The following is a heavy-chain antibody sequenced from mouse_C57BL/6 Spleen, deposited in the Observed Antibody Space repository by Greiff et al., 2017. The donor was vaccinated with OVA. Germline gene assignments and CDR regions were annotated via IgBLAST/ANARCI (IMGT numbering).Heavy chain of an antibody. D-gene: IGHD2-3*01. V-gene: IGHV1-39*01. CDR2: INPNYGTT. Sequence: VQLQQSGPELVKPGASVKISCKASGYSFTDYDMNWVKQSNGKSLEWIGVINPNYGTTSYNQKFKGKATLTVDQSSSTAYMQLNSLTSEDSAVYYCARSYDGPLRDAMDYWGQGTSVTVSS. J-gene: IGHJ4*01. CDR3: ARSYDGPLRDAMDY. CDR1: GYSFTDYD.